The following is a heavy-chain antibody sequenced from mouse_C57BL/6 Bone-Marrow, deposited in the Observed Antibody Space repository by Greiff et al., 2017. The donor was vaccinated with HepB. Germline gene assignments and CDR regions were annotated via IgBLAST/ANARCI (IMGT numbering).Heavy chain of an antibody. J-gene: IGHJ3*01. CDR2: IHPNSGST. Sequence: QVQLKESGAELVKPGASVKLSCKASGYTFPSYWMHWVQQRPRQGLEWIGMIHPNSGSTTYNEKLKSKATLTVDKSSSTAYMQLSSLTSEDAAVYYCARRAIYYGNSWVAYWGQGTLVTVSA. D-gene: IGHD2-1*01. V-gene: IGHV1-64*01. CDR3: ARRAIYYGNSWVAY. CDR1: GYTFPSYW.